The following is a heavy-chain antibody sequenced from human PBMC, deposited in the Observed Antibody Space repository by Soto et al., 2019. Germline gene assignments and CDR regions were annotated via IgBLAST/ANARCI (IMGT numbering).Heavy chain of an antibody. J-gene: IGHJ4*02. CDR3: ARGFPYGDQRGYFDY. V-gene: IGHV4-34*01. Sequence: QVQLQQWGAGLLKPLETLSLTCAVYGGSFSGYYWSWIRQPPGKGLEWIGEINHSGSTNYNPSLKSRVTISVDTSKNQFSLKLSSVTAADTAVYYCARGFPYGDQRGYFDYWGQGTLVTVSS. D-gene: IGHD4-17*01. CDR1: GGSFSGYY. CDR2: INHSGST.